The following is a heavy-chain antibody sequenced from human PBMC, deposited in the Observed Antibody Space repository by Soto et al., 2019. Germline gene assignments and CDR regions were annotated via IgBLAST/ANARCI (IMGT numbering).Heavy chain of an antibody. J-gene: IGHJ6*02. CDR3: ARDGGYDYFYSMDV. CDR1: GFTFSNYA. D-gene: IGHD2-15*01. CDR2: LIGSGAST. Sequence: EVQLLESGGGLVQPGGSLRLSCAASGFTFSNYAMNWVRQAPGKGLEWVSALIGSGASTYYADSVKGRFTISRDNSKNTLYLQMNSLSSEDTAVYYCARDGGYDYFYSMDVWGQGTTVTVSS. V-gene: IGHV3-23*01.